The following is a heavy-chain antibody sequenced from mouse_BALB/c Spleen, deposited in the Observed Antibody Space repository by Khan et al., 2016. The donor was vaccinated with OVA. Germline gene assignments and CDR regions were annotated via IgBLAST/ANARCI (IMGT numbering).Heavy chain of an antibody. Sequence: QVQLKQSGAELPKPGASVKWSCKPLAYTFTTYWMHGEKKRPGQGREWIGYINLTSGYTDYNQKFKDKATLTADKSSSTAYMQLSSLTSDDSAVYYCARDRIDYWGQGTTLTVSS. CDR1: AYTFTTYW. J-gene: IGHJ2*01. V-gene: IGHV1-7*01. CDR2: INLTSGYT. CDR3: ARDRIDY.